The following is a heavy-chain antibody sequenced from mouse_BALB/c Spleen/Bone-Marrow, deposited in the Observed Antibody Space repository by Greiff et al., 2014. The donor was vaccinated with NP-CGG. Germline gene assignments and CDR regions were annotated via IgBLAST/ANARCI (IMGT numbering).Heavy chain of an antibody. V-gene: IGHV1-54*01. Sequence: VQLLESGAELVRPGTAVNVSCKASGYAFTNYLIEWVKQRPGQGLEWIGVINPGSGGANYNEKFKGKATLTADKSSSTAYMQLSSLTSEDSAVYFCARFGRCYFDYWGQGTTLTVSA. J-gene: IGHJ2*01. CDR3: ARFGRCYFDY. CDR2: INPGSGGA. CDR1: GYAFTNYL.